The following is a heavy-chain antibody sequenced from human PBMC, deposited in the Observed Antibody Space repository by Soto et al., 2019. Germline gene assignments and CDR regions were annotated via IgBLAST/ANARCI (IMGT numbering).Heavy chain of an antibody. J-gene: IGHJ6*03. V-gene: IGHV5-51*01. CDR2: IYPGDSDT. CDR1: GYSFTSYW. D-gene: IGHD2-8*01. CDR3: ARHVYCTNGVGEGHCYMDV. Sequence: GESLKISCKGSGYSFTSYWIGWVRQMPGKGLEWMGIIYPGDSDTRYSPSFQGQVTISADKSISTAYLQWSSLKASDTAMYYCARHVYCTNGVGEGHCYMDVWGKGTTVTVSS.